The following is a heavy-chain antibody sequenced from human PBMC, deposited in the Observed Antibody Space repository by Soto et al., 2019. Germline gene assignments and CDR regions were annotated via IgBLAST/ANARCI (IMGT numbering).Heavy chain of an antibody. CDR3: AKDSLSTPRDFDS. J-gene: IGHJ4*02. D-gene: IGHD4-4*01. V-gene: IGHV3-23*01. Sequence: GGSLRLSCAASGFTFSSYAMSWVRQAPGKGLAWVSAISGSGTYTYYADSVKGRFTISRDQSTKTLYLQRDSLRAEDTAVYYCAKDSLSTPRDFDSWRQGTLVTISS. CDR2: ISGSGTYT. CDR1: GFTFSSYA.